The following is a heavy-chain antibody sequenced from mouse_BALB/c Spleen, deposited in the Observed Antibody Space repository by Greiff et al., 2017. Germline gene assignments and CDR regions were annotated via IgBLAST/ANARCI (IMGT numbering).Heavy chain of an antibody. CDR3: ARNDYTGWYAY. Sequence: EVQGVESGGGLVKPGGSLKLSCSASGFTFSSYAMSWVRQTPEKRLEWVATISSGGSYTYYPDSSMGRFTIYRDNAKNTLYLLMSSQRAEDTTMYYCARNDYTGWYAYWGQGTMVTVSA. D-gene: IGHD2-4*01. V-gene: IGHV5-9-3*01. J-gene: IGHJ3*01. CDR2: ISSGGSYT. CDR1: GFTFSSYA.